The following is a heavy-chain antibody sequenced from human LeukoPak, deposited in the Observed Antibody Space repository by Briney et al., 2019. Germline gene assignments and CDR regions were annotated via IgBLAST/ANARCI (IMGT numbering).Heavy chain of an antibody. Sequence: PSETLSLTCTVSGGSISSSSYYWGWIRQPPGKGLEWIGSIYYSGSTYYNPSLKSRVTISVDTSKNQFSLKLSSVTAADTAVYYCARFPSFSSSWLYYYYYYMDVWGKGTTVTVSS. CDR1: GGSISSSSYY. CDR3: ARFPSFSSSWLYYYYYYMDV. J-gene: IGHJ6*03. CDR2: IYYSGST. V-gene: IGHV4-39*07. D-gene: IGHD6-13*01.